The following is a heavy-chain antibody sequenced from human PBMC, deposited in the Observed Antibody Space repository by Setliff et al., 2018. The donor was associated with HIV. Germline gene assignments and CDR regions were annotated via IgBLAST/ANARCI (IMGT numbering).Heavy chain of an antibody. D-gene: IGHD3-10*01. V-gene: IGHV4-30-4*01. J-gene: IGHJ6*02. CDR3: ARVEAKIRGATYGMDV. Sequence: SETLSLTCTVSGGSIRSSDNYWSWIRQPPGKALEWIGYIYYSGGTFYNPSLKSRLAISVDTAKNQFSLRLNSVTAADTAVYYCARVEAKIRGATYGMDVWGQGTTVTVSS. CDR2: IYYSGGT. CDR1: GGSIRSSDNY.